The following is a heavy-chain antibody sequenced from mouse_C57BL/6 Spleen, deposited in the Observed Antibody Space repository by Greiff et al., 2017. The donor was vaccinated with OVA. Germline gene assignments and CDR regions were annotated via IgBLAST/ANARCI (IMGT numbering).Heavy chain of an antibody. V-gene: IGHV1-69*01. Sequence: QVQLQQSGAELVMPGASVKLSCKASGYTFTSYWMHWVKQRPGQGLEWIGEIDPSDSYTNYNQKFKGKSTLTVDKSSSTAYMQLSSLTSEDSAVYYCARRRVTTVDYAMDYWGQGTSVTVSS. CDR2: IDPSDSYT. J-gene: IGHJ4*01. D-gene: IGHD1-1*01. CDR1: GYTFTSYW. CDR3: ARRRVTTVDYAMDY.